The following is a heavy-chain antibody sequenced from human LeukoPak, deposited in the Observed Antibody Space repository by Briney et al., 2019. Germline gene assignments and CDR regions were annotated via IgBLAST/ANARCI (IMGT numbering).Heavy chain of an antibody. CDR3: ARVIQSLLLKGYFDY. J-gene: IGHJ4*02. CDR1: GLTVSSNY. V-gene: IGHV3-53*01. CDR2: IYSGGSA. Sequence: GGSLRLSCAASGLTVSSNYMSWVRQAPGKGLEWVSVIYSGGSAYYADSLKGRFTISRDNSKNTLCLQMNSLRAEDTAVYYCARVIQSLLLKGYFDYWGQGTLVTVSS. D-gene: IGHD2-15*01.